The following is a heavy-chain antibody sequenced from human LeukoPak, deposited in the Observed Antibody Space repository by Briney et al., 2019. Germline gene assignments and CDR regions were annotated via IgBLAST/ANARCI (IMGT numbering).Heavy chain of an antibody. CDR1: GGSISSSSYY. CDR3: ARGFAGWPPYYFEY. Sequence: SETLSLTCTVSGGSISSSSYYWGWIRQPPGKGLEWIGSIYYSGSTYYNPSLKSRVTISVDTSRNQFSLKLSSVTAADTAVYFCARGFAGWPPYYFEYWGQGTLVTVSS. CDR2: IYYSGST. V-gene: IGHV4-39*07. J-gene: IGHJ4*02. D-gene: IGHD6-19*01.